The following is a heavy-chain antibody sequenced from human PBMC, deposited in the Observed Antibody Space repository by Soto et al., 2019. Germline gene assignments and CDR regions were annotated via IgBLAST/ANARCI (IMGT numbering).Heavy chain of an antibody. CDR1: GGSISSGDYY. D-gene: IGHD6-6*01. CDR3: ASFVAARPRIYYYYGMDV. Sequence: SETLSLTCTVSGGSISSGDYYWSWIRQPPGKGLEWIGYIYYSGSTYYNPSLKSRVTISVDTSKNQFSLKLSSVTAADTAVYYRASFVAARPRIYYYYGMDVWGQGTTVTVSS. CDR2: IYYSGST. J-gene: IGHJ6*02. V-gene: IGHV4-30-4*01.